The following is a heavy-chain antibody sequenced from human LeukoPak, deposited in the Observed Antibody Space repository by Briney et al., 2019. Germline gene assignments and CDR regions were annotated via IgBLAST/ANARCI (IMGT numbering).Heavy chain of an antibody. Sequence: SETLSLTCTVSGGSISSSSYYWGWFRQPPGKGLEWIGSIYYSGSTYYNPSLKSRVTISIDTSKNQLSLKLTSVTAADTAVYYCARVGYTGLSYYYYYMDVWGKGTTVTVSS. D-gene: IGHD5-24*01. CDR1: GGSISSSSYY. V-gene: IGHV4-39*07. CDR2: IYYSGST. CDR3: ARVGYTGLSYYYYYMDV. J-gene: IGHJ6*03.